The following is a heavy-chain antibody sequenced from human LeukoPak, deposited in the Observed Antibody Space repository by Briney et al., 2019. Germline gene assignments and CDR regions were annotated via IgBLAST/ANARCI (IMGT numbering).Heavy chain of an antibody. Sequence: GRSLRLSCAASGFTFKNYAMHWVRQAPGKGLEWVSAISGSGGSTYYADSVKGRFTISRDNSKNTLYLQMNSLRAEDTAVYYCAKSIAAAADYGDYWGQGTLVTVSP. CDR2: ISGSGGST. CDR1: GFTFKNYA. CDR3: AKSIAAAADYGDY. J-gene: IGHJ4*02. D-gene: IGHD6-13*01. V-gene: IGHV3-23*01.